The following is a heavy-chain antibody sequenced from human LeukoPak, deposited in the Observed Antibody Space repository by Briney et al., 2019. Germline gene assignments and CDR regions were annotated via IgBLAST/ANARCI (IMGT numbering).Heavy chain of an antibody. CDR3: ARDFSSSSTVYYYYYMDV. D-gene: IGHD6-6*01. J-gene: IGHJ6*03. CDR1: GGSITNYY. CDR2: IYTSEST. Sequence: NPSETLSLTCTVSGGSITNYYWSWIRQPAGKGLEWIGHIYTSESTNYNPSLKSRVTMSIDTSKNQFSLKLSSVTAADTAIYYCARDFSSSSTVYYYYYMDVWGKGTTVTVSS. V-gene: IGHV4-4*07.